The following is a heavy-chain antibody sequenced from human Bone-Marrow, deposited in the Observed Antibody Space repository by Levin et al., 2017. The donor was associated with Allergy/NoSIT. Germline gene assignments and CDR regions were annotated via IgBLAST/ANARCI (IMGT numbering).Heavy chain of an antibody. J-gene: IGHJ4*02. V-gene: IGHV3-66*01. Sequence: GESLKISRAASGFTVSNNYVSWVRQAPGKGLEWVSHIYSGGNTFYADSVKGRFTISRDSSKNTLFLQMNSLTAEDTAVYYCANDRGYWGQGTLVTVSS. CDR2: IYSGGNT. CDR1: GFTVSNNY. CDR3: ANDRGY.